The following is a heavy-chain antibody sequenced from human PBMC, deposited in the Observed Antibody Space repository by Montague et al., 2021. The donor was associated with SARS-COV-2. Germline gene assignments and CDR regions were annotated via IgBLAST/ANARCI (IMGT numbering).Heavy chain of an antibody. CDR1: GDSVSLNSAT. D-gene: IGHD1-1*01. J-gene: IGHJ6*02. V-gene: IGHV6-1*01. Sequence: CAISGDSVSLNSATWNWVRQSPPRGLEWLGRTYYRYKWYNDYAVSVRGRVTINPDTSKNRFSLQLNSVTPEDTAIYYCTSGREGNYNVMDVWGQGTTVTVSS. CDR2: TYYRYKWYN. CDR3: TSGREGNYNVMDV.